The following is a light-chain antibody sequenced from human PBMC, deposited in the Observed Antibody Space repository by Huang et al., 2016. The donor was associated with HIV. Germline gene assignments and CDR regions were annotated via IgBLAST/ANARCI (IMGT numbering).Light chain of an antibody. CDR3: QQYDNLPLT. CDR2: DAS. Sequence: DIQMTQSPSSLSASVGDRVTITCQASQDITNYLNWYQQKPGKASKLLIYDASNLETGVPSRFSGSGSGTDFTFTISSPQPEDIAAYYCQQYDNLPLTFGGGTTVEIK. CDR1: QDITNY. J-gene: IGKJ4*01. V-gene: IGKV1-33*01.